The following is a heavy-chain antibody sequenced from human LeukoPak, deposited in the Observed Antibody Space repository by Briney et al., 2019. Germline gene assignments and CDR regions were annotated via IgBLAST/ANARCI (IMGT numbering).Heavy chain of an antibody. Sequence: SETLSLTCTVSGGSISSGGYFWTWIRQQPRRGLEWIGYIYYSGSTYYNPSLKSRVTISVDMSKNQFSLQLSSVTAADTAFYYCARAYTSSCRWFDPWGQGTLVTVSS. V-gene: IGHV4-31*03. D-gene: IGHD6-13*01. CDR2: IYYSGST. CDR1: GGSISSGGYF. J-gene: IGHJ5*02. CDR3: ARAYTSSCRWFDP.